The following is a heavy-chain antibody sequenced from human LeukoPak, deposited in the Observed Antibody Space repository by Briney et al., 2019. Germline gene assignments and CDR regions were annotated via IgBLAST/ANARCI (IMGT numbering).Heavy chain of an antibody. Sequence: ASVKVSCKASGYSFVGYGITWVRQAPGQGLEWMGWISAYNGNTNYAQKLQGRVTMTTDTSTSTAYMELRSLRSDDTAVYYCARDGGGVIVCGSYRLFDYWGQGTLVTVSS. CDR3: ARDGGGVIVCGSYRLFDY. CDR2: ISAYNGNT. J-gene: IGHJ4*02. CDR1: GYSFVGYG. D-gene: IGHD3-16*02. V-gene: IGHV1-18*01.